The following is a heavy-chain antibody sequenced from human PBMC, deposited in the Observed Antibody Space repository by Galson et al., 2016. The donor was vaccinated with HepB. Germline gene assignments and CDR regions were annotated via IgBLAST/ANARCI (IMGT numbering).Heavy chain of an antibody. V-gene: IGHV4-59*01. Sequence: LTCTVSGGSISSYYWSWIRQPPGKRLEWIGYIYNSGRTNYNPSSKSRVTISVYTSKNQFYLNLRSVTAADTAVYYCARARASSSYFSLDYWGQGTLVTVSS. CDR3: ARARASSSYFSLDY. D-gene: IGHD3-22*01. CDR2: IYNSGRT. J-gene: IGHJ4*02. CDR1: GGSISSYY.